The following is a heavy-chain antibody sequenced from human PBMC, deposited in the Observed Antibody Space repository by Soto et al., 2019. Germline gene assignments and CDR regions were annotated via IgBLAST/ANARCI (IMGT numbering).Heavy chain of an antibody. CDR3: AADPRNYYGMDV. CDR1: GFTFTSSA. Sequence: SVKVSCKASGFTFTSSALQWVRQARGQRLEWIGWIVVGSGNTNYAQKFQERVTITRDMSTSTAYMELSSLRSEDTAVYYCAADPRNYYGMDVWGQGTTVTVSS. J-gene: IGHJ6*02. CDR2: IVVGSGNT. V-gene: IGHV1-58*01.